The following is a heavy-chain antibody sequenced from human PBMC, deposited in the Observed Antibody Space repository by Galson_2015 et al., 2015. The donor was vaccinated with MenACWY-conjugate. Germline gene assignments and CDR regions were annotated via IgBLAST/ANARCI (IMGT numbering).Heavy chain of an antibody. CDR1: GYSFSSYW. CDR2: IDPGDSDT. Sequence: QSGAEVKKPGESLKISCKGAGYSFSSYWVGWVRQMPGKGLEWVGIIDPGDSDTRCSPSFQGQVTISADKSISTAYLQWSSLKASDTAIYYCTRGYIAKGLSTFWGQGTLVTVSS. D-gene: IGHD5-12*01. J-gene: IGHJ4*02. CDR3: TRGYIAKGLSTF. V-gene: IGHV5-51*03.